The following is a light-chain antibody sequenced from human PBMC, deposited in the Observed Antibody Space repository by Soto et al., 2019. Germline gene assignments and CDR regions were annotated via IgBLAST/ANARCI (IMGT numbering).Light chain of an antibody. CDR1: SSNIGSNF. J-gene: IGLJ2*01. CDR3: ASWDDSLSGHVV. V-gene: IGLV1-47*02. CDR2: GNS. Sequence: QSVLTQPPSASGTPGQRVTISCSGSSSNIGSNFVYWYQQLPGTAPKVLIYGNSQRPSGVPDRFSGSKSGTSASLAISGLRSEDEADYYCASWDDSLSGHVVFSGGTKLTVL.